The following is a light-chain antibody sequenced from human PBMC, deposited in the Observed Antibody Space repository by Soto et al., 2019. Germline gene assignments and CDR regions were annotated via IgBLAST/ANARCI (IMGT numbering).Light chain of an antibody. CDR1: QSVSSN. V-gene: IGKV3-15*01. J-gene: IGKJ1*01. CDR3: QQYNKWPRT. Sequence: IVMTQSPATLSVSPGERATLSCRASQSVSSNLAWYQQKPGQAPRLLIYGASTRATGVPATFSGSGSGTEFTLTISSLQSEDVAVYYCQQYNKWPRTVGQGTKVDSK. CDR2: GAS.